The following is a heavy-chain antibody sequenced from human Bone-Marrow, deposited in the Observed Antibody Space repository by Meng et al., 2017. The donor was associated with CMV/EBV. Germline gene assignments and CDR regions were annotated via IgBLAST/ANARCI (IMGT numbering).Heavy chain of an antibody. J-gene: IGHJ4*02. Sequence: SVKVSCKASGGTFSSYTISWVRQAPGQGLEWMGRIIPILGIANYAQKFQGRVTITADKSTSTAYMELSSLRSEDTAVYYCARGVGFEEWELEGWGQGTLVTVSS. D-gene: IGHD1-26*01. CDR3: ARGVGFEEWELEG. CDR2: IIPILGIA. V-gene: IGHV1-69*02. CDR1: GGTFSSYT.